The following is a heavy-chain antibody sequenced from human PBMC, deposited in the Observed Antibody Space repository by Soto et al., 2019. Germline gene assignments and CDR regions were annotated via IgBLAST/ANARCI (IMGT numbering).Heavy chain of an antibody. Sequence: PGGSLRLSCAASGFTFSSYAMHWVRQAPGKGLEWVAVISYDGSNKYYADSVKGRFTISRDNSKNTLYLQMNSLRAEDTAVYYCAREGVTYYYGSGSYYNVGCDGMDVWGQGTTVTVPS. D-gene: IGHD3-10*01. CDR3: AREGVTYYYGSGSYYNVGCDGMDV. V-gene: IGHV3-30-3*01. J-gene: IGHJ6*02. CDR2: ISYDGSNK. CDR1: GFTFSSYA.